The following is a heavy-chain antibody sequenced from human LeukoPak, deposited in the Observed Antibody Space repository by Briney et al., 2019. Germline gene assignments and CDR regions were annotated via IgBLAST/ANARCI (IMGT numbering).Heavy chain of an antibody. CDR1: GYTFTRYY. CDR3: ARTSSGSYDAFDI. J-gene: IGHJ3*02. Sequence: ASVKVSCKASGYTFTRYYMHWVRQAPGQGLEWMGLINPSGGSTSYAQKFQGRVTMTRDTSTSTVYMELSSLRSEDTAVYYCARTSSGSYDAFDIWGQGTMVTVSS. V-gene: IGHV1-46*01. D-gene: IGHD3-10*01. CDR2: INPSGGST.